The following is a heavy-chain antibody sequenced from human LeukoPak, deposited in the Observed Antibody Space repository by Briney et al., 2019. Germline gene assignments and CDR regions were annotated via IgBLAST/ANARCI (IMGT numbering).Heavy chain of an antibody. CDR3: ARDAAGPEY. CDR1: GFTFSSNA. D-gene: IGHD6-13*01. J-gene: IGHJ4*02. CDR2: ISYDGSNQ. V-gene: IGHV3-30-3*01. Sequence: PGGSLRLSCAASGFTFSSNAMNWVRQAPGKGLEWVALISYDGSNQYYADSVKGRFTISRDNSKNTLYLQMNSLRAEDTAVYYCARDAAGPEYWGQGTLVTVSS.